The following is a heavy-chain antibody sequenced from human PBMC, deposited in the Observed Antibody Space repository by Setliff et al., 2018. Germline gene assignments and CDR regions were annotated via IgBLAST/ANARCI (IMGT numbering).Heavy chain of an antibody. CDR2: INPNSGDT. CDR1: GHTLTGYY. J-gene: IGHJ4*02. CDR3: ARGGVAAAGRKGVFEH. Sequence: ASVKVSCKASGHTLTGYYMHWVRQAPGQGLEWMGWINPNSGDTKYAQNFQGRVTMTRDTSTSTVYMEFSSLRPDDTAIYYCARGGVAAAGRKGVFEHWGQGTLVTVSS. V-gene: IGHV1-2*02. D-gene: IGHD6-13*01.